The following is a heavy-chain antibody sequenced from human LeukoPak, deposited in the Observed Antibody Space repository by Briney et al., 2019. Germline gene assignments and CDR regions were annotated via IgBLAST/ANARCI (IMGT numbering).Heavy chain of an antibody. V-gene: IGHV4-39*02. CDR2: IYYSGST. CDR3: ARDPYDFWSGYYTTGASDI. Sequence: PSETLSLTCTVSGGSISSSSYYWGWIRQPPGKGLEWIGSIYYSGSTYYNPSLKSRVTISVDTSKNQFSLKLSSVTAADTAVYYCARDPYDFWSGYYTTGASDIWGQGTMVTVSS. CDR1: GGSISSSSYY. D-gene: IGHD3-3*01. J-gene: IGHJ3*02.